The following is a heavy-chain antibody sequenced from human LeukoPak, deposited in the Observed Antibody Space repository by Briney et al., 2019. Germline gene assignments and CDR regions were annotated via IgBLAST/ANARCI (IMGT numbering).Heavy chain of an antibody. J-gene: IGHJ4*02. CDR3: ARGPYYYDSSGYYRCFDY. D-gene: IGHD3-22*01. Sequence: PSETLSLTCAVYGGSFSGYYWSWIRQPPGKGLEWIGEINHSGSTNYNPSIKSRVTISVDTSENQFSLKLSSVTAADTAVYYCARGPYYYDSSGYYRCFDYWGQGTLVTVSS. CDR2: INHSGST. V-gene: IGHV4-34*01. CDR1: GGSFSGYY.